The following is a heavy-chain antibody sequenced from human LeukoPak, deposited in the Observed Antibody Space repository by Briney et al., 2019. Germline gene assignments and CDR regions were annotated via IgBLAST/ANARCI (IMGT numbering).Heavy chain of an antibody. V-gene: IGHV3-23*01. J-gene: IGHJ6*03. D-gene: IGHD2-15*01. Sequence: GGSLRLSCVASGFMFSSYAMNWVRQAPGKGLEWVSAISGSGGSTYYADSVKGRFTISRDNPKNTLYLQMNSLRAEDTAVYYCAKVLAGSYYYMDVWGKGTTVTVSS. CDR1: GFMFSSYA. CDR2: ISGSGGST. CDR3: AKVLAGSYYYMDV.